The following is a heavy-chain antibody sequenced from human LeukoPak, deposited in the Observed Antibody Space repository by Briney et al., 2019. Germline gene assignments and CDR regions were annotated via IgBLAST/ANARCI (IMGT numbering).Heavy chain of an antibody. D-gene: IGHD6-13*01. CDR2: ISGSGGST. CDR3: AKQTYSSSGSGYFDY. J-gene: IGHJ4*02. Sequence: GGSLRLSCAASGFTFSSYAMSWVRQAPGKGLEWVSAISGSGGSTYYADSVKGRFTISRDNSKNTLYLHMNSLRAEDTAVYYCAKQTYSSSGSGYFDYWGQGTLVTVSS. CDR1: GFTFSSYA. V-gene: IGHV3-23*01.